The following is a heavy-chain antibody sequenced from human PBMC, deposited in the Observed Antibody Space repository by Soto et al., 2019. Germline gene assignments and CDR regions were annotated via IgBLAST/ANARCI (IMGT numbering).Heavy chain of an antibody. V-gene: IGHV3-7*01. D-gene: IGHD3-16*02. CDR2: INQYGSER. CDR3: ASRVI. CDR1: GFTFTNWW. Sequence: EVQMVESGGGLVQPGGSLRLSCAASGFTFTNWWMSWVRQAPGKGLEWVANINQYGSERNYVDSVMGRFTISRDNAKNSLYLQMNSLRGEDTAVYYCASRVIRGQGTLVTVSS. J-gene: IGHJ4*02.